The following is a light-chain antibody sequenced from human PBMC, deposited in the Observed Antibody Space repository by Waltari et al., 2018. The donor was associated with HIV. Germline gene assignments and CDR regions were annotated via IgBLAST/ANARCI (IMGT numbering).Light chain of an antibody. J-gene: IGKJ1*01. Sequence: IVLTQSPGTLSLSPGYRATLSCRASQSVSSSYLAWYQQKPGQAPSLLIYGASSRATGIPDRFSGSGSGTDFTLTISRLEPEDFSVYYCQQYGSSPRTFGQGTKVEIK. CDR3: QQYGSSPRT. V-gene: IGKV3-20*01. CDR2: GAS. CDR1: QSVSSSY.